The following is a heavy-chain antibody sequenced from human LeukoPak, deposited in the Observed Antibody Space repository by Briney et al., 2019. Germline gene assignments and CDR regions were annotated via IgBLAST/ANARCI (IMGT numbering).Heavy chain of an antibody. CDR3: ARGRDSGYVYAYFDY. CDR1: GYTFTGYY. V-gene: IGHV1-2*02. J-gene: IGHJ4*02. CDR2: INPNSGGT. D-gene: IGHD5-12*01. Sequence: AAVKVSCKASGYTFTGYYMHWVRQAPGQGLEWMGWINPNSGGTNYAQKFQGRVTMTRDTSISTAYMELSRLRSDDTAVYYCARGRDSGYVYAYFDYWGQGTLVTVSS.